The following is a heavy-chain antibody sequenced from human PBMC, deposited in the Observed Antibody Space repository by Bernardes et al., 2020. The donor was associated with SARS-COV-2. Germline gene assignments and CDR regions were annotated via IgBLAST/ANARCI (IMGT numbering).Heavy chain of an antibody. V-gene: IGHV4-34*01. J-gene: IGHJ2*01. Sequence: SESLSLTYAAYGGSLSGYYWNWIRQPPGKGLEWIGEINYSGSTNYNPSLKSRVTISVDTSKNQFSLKLNSVTAADTAVYYWARAVWGLWYIDLWGRGTLVTVSS. CDR1: GGSLSGYY. CDR2: INYSGST. CDR3: ARAVWGLWYIDL. D-gene: IGHD3-16*01.